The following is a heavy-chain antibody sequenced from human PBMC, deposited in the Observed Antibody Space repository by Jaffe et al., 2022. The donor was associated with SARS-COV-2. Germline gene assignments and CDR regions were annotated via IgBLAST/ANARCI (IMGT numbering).Heavy chain of an antibody. CDR2: IIPIFGTA. CDR3: SSGDCSGGSCYLFGGYYYYYGMDV. CDR1: GGTFSSYA. J-gene: IGHJ6*02. D-gene: IGHD2-15*01. Sequence: QVQLVQSGAEVKKPGSSVKVSCKASGGTFSSYAISWVRQAPGQGLEWMGGIIPIFGTANYAQKFQGRVTITADESTSTAYMELSSLRSEDTAVYYCSSGDCSGGSCYLFGGYYYYYGMDVWGQGTTVTVSS. V-gene: IGHV1-69*01.